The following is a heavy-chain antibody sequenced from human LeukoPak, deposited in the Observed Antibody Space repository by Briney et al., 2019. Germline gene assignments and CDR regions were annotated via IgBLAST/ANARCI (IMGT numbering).Heavy chain of an antibody. CDR1: GYTFTTYG. V-gene: IGHV1-18*01. J-gene: IGHJ3*02. Sequence: GASVKVSCKASGYTFTTYGIAWVRRAPGQGLEWMGWISAYNGNTNSAQKLQGRVTMTTDTSTSTAYMELRSLRSDDTAVYYCARPPYRGPDAFDIWGQGTMVTVSS. CDR3: ARPPYRGPDAFDI. D-gene: IGHD1-26*01. CDR2: ISAYNGNT.